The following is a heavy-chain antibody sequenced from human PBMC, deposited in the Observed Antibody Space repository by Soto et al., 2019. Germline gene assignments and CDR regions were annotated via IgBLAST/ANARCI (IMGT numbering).Heavy chain of an antibody. CDR2: INPNSGGT. D-gene: IGHD3-10*01. Sequence: ASVKVSCKASGYTFTGYYMHWVRQAPGQGLEWMGWINPNSGGTNYAQKFQGWVTMTRDTSISTAYMELSRLRSDDTAVYYCARGSVEDYYGSGRRNRYYFDYWGQGTLVTVSS. J-gene: IGHJ4*02. CDR3: ARGSVEDYYGSGRRNRYYFDY. CDR1: GYTFTGYY. V-gene: IGHV1-2*04.